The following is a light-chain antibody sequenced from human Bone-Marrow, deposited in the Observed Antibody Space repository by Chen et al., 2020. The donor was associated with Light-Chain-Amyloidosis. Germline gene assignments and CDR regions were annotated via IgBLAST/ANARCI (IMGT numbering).Light chain of an antibody. Sequence: DIQMTQSPSSLSASVGDRVTITCRASQTIDNYLNWYQQEPGKAPNLLIYGLSHLHTGVPSRFSGSGSGTDFTLTINSLQPEDFATYFCQQSSSSLPWTFGQGKKVEIK. CDR2: GLS. CDR3: QQSSSSLPWT. J-gene: IGKJ1*01. V-gene: IGKV1-39*01. CDR1: QTIDNY.